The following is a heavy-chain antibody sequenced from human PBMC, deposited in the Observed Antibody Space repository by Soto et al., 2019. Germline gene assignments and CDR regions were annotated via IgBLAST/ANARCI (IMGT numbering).Heavy chain of an antibody. CDR2: INPNSGVT. CDR3: ARDERRYYYDSSGHDY. Sequence: ASVKVSCKASGYTFTGYYMHWVRQAPGQGLEWMGWINPNSGVTNYARKFQGRVTMTRDTSISTAYMELSRLRSDDTAVYYCARDERRYYYDSSGHDYWGQGTLVTV. CDR1: GYTFTGYY. D-gene: IGHD3-22*01. V-gene: IGHV1-2*02. J-gene: IGHJ4*02.